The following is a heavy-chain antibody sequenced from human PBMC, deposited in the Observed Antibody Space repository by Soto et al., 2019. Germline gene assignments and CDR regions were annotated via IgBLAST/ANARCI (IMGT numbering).Heavy chain of an antibody. J-gene: IGHJ4*02. CDR1: GFTFGSYA. D-gene: IGHD4-17*01. V-gene: IGHV3-23*01. Sequence: PGGSLRLSCAASGFTFGSYAMSWVRQAPGKGLEWVSGISGSGVNTYYADSVKGRFTISRDTSKNTLYLQMNSLRAEDTAVYYCAKDRLRADYWGQGTLVTVSS. CDR2: ISGSGVNT. CDR3: AKDRLRADY.